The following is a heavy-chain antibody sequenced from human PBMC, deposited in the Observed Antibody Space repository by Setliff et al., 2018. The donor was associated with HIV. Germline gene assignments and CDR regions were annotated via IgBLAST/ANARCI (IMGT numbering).Heavy chain of an antibody. CDR3: ALPYCSGGNCWSSASLPPAGWFDP. Sequence: GASVKVSCKASGATFSTYTINWVRQAPGQGLEWMGGIIPILGTADANYPRKFQGRVTITADESTTTVYMEMSRLTSEDTAIYYCALPYCSGGNCWSSASLPPAGWFDPWGQGTLVTVSS. D-gene: IGHD2-15*01. J-gene: IGHJ5*02. V-gene: IGHV1-69*13. CDR2: IIPILGTADA. CDR1: GATFSTYT.